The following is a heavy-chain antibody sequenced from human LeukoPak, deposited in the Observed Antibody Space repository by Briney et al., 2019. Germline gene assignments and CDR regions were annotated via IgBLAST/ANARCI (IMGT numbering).Heavy chain of an antibody. CDR3: ARSIAAATFDY. CDR1: GGSISSGGYS. CDR2: IYHSGST. V-gene: IGHV4-30-2*01. J-gene: IGHJ4*02. D-gene: IGHD6-13*01. Sequence: SQTLSLTCAVSGGSISSGGYSWSWIRQPPGKGLEWIGYIYHSGSTYYNPSLKSRVTISVDRYKNQFSLKLSSVTAADTAVYYCARSIAAATFDYWGQGTLVTVSS.